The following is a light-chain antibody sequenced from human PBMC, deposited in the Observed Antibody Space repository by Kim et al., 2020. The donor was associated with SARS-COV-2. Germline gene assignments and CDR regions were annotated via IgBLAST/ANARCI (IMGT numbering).Light chain of an antibody. V-gene: IGLV2-14*03. CDR2: DVS. CDR1: SSDVGGYTY. Sequence: GQSITISCTGTSSDVGGYTYVSWYQHHPGKAPKLMIYDVSNRPSGVSNRFSGSKSGNTTSLTISGLQAEYEADYYCSSYTSSSTNVFGTGTKVTVL. J-gene: IGLJ1*01. CDR3: SSYTSSSTNV.